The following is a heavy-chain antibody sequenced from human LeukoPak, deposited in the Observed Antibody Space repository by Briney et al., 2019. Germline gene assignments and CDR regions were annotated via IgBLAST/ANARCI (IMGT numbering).Heavy chain of an antibody. J-gene: IGHJ4*02. Sequence: PSGTLSLTCAVSGGSISSSNWWSWVRQPPGKGLEWVSGISWNSGNIGYADSVKGRFTISRDNAKNSLYLQMNSLRAEDTAVYYCARVLHKRNYDSSDYYGYWGQGTLVTVSS. D-gene: IGHD3-22*01. CDR2: ISWNSGNI. CDR1: GGSISSSN. V-gene: IGHV3-21*06. CDR3: ARVLHKRNYDSSDYYGY.